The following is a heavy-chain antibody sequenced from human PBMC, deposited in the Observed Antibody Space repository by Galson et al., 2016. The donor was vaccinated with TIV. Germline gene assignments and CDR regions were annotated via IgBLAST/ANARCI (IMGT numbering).Heavy chain of an antibody. CDR1: GYTFTGYY. J-gene: IGHJ5*02. D-gene: IGHD3-10*01. CDR2: INPNTGGT. CDR3: ARATNSYDNWFDP. Sequence: SVKVSCKASGYTFTGYYIHWVRQAPGQGLEWMGRINPNTGGTNYAQKFQGRLTMTNDTSISTAYLELSSLTSDDAAVYYCARATNSYDNWFDPWGQGTLVTVSS. V-gene: IGHV1-2*06.